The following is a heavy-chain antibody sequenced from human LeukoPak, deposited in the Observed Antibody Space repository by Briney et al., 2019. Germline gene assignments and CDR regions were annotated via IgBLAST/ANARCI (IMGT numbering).Heavy chain of an antibody. Sequence: GGSLRLSCAASGFTFSSYSMNWVRQAPGKGLEWVSSMSSSSSYIYYADSVKGRFTISRDNAKNSLYLQMNSLRAEDTAVYYCARLGDIALAAYGMDVWGQGTTVTVSS. V-gene: IGHV3-21*01. J-gene: IGHJ6*02. CDR2: MSSSSSYI. CDR1: GFTFSSYS. D-gene: IGHD6-19*01. CDR3: ARLGDIALAAYGMDV.